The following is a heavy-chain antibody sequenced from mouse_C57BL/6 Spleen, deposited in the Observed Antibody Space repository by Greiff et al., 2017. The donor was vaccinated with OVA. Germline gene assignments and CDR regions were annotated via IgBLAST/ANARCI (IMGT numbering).Heavy chain of an antibody. D-gene: IGHD2-4*01. CDR3: ARCYDYGGYYYAMDY. CDR1: GYTFTSYW. V-gene: IGHV1-55*01. J-gene: IGHJ4*01. CDR2: IYPGSGST. Sequence: QVQLQQSGAELVKPGASVKMSCKASGYTFTSYWITWVKQRPGQGLEWIGDIYPGSGSTNYNEKFKSKATLTVDTSSSTAYMQLSSLTSEDSAVYYCARCYDYGGYYYAMDYWGQGTSVTVSS.